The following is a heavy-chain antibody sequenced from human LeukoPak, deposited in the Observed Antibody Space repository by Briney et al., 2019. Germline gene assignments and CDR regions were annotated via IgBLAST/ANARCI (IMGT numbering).Heavy chain of an antibody. V-gene: IGHV1-2*02. Sequence: ASVKVSCKSSGYSFTGYYLHWVRQAPGQGLEWMGWINPNNGGTNYAQKFQGRVTMTRDTSITTAYMELSRLSSDDTAVYYCARHPGKVTNDWYFDLWGRGTLVTVSS. D-gene: IGHD4-23*01. CDR2: INPNNGGT. CDR1: GYSFTGYY. CDR3: ARHPGKVTNDWYFDL. J-gene: IGHJ2*01.